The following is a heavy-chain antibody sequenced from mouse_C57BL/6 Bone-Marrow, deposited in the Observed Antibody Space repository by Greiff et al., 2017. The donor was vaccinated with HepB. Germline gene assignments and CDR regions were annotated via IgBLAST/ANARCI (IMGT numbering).Heavy chain of an antibody. J-gene: IGHJ1*03. Sequence: EVQGVESGGGLVQSGRSLRLSCATSGFTFSDFYMEWVRQAPGKGLEWIAASRNKANDYTTEYSASVKGRFIVSRDTSQSILYLQMNALRAEDTAIYYCARDAWNYYGSSYYWYFDVWGTGTTVTVSS. CDR3: ARDAWNYYGSSYYWYFDV. D-gene: IGHD1-1*01. CDR1: GFTFSDFY. V-gene: IGHV7-1*01. CDR2: SRNKANDYTT.